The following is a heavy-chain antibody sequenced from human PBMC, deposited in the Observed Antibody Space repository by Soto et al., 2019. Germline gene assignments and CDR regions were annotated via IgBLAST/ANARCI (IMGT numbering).Heavy chain of an antibody. CDR3: ARGGDTAMVTAFDI. V-gene: IGHV3-30-3*01. D-gene: IGHD5-18*01. CDR2: ISYDGSNK. J-gene: IGHJ3*02. CDR1: GFTFSSYA. Sequence: VQLVESGGGVVQPGRSLRLSCAASGFTFSSYAMHWVRQAPGKGLEWVAVISYDGSNKYYADSVKGRFTISRDNSKNTLYLQMNSLRAEDTAVYYCARGGDTAMVTAFDIWGQGTMVTVSS.